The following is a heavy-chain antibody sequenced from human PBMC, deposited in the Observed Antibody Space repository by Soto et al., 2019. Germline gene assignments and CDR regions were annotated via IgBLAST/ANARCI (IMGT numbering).Heavy chain of an antibody. V-gene: IGHV1-18*01. CDR2: ISAYNGRT. CDR3: ARTPIVVVVAATPADY. CDR1: GYTFSSYG. D-gene: IGHD2-15*01. J-gene: IGHJ4*02. Sequence: ASVKVSCKASGYTFSSYGISWVRQAPGQGLECMGWISAYNGRTNYAQRLQGRVTMTTDTSTSTAYMELRSLRSDDTAVYYCARTPIVVVVAATPADYWGQGTLVTVSS.